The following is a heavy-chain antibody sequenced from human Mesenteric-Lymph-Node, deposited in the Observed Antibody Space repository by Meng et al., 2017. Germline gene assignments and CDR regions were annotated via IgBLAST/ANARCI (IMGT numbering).Heavy chain of an antibody. CDR2: ISSSSTI. D-gene: IGHD3-22*01. CDR1: GFTFGDYA. J-gene: IGHJ4*02. CDR3: ARSYYYDSSGYGDY. V-gene: IGHV3-69-1*01. Sequence: GESLKISCTASGFTFGDYAMSWFRQAPGKGLEWVSSISSSSTIYYADSVKGRFTISRDNAKNSLYLQMNSLRAEDTAVYYCARSYYYDSSGYGDYWGQGTLVTVSS.